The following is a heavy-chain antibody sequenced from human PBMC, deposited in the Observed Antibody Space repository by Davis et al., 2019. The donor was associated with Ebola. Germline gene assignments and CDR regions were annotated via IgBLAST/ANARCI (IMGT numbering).Heavy chain of an antibody. CDR2: IYYSGST. D-gene: IGHD6-19*01. Sequence: MPSETLSLTCTVSGGSISSYYWSWIRQPPGKGLEWIGYIYYSGSTNYNPSLKSRVTISVDTSKNQFSLKLSPVTAADTAVYYCARGKAVAGRPYGWYFDLWGRGTLVTVSS. CDR1: GGSISSYY. V-gene: IGHV4-59*01. J-gene: IGHJ2*01. CDR3: ARGKAVAGRPYGWYFDL.